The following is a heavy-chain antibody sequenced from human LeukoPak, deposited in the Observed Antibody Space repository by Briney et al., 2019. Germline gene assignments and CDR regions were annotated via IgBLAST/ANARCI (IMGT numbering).Heavy chain of an antibody. CDR1: GGSFSDYY. J-gene: IGHJ4*02. D-gene: IGHD5-18*01. CDR2: VNHTGGS. CDR3: ARVNSHERKGYFLTF. Sequence: SEALSRTCAVYGGSFSDYYWTWIREPPGKGLEWIGEVNHTGGSNYTPSLKDRVNISVDTSKNQFSLKLSAVSAADTAVYYCARVNSHERKGYFLTFWGRGTPVNVSS. V-gene: IGHV4-34*01.